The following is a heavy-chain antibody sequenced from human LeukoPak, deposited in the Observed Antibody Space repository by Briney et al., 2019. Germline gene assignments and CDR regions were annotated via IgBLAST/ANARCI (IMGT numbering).Heavy chain of an antibody. CDR3: ARVTGGRYCSTTSCYMRGWFDP. V-gene: IGHV1-69*13. CDR1: GGTFSSYA. Sequence: ASVKVSCKASGGTFSSYAISWVRQAPGQGLEWMGGIIPVFGTSNYAQKFQGRVTITADESTRTAYMELSSLRSEDTAVYYCARVTGGRYCSTTSCYMRGWFDPWGQGTLVTVSS. D-gene: IGHD2-2*02. CDR2: IIPVFGTS. J-gene: IGHJ5*02.